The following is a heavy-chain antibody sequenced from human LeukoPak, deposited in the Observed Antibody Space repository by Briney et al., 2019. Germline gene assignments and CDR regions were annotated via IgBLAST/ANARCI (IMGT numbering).Heavy chain of an antibody. Sequence: PGGSLRLSCAASGFSFSNYVMHWVRQAPGKGLEYVSAIMPNGETRCYANSMKGRFTISRDNSKNTLYLQMGRLRAEDMAIYYCARDRDGGFAFDIWGQGTLVTVSS. CDR2: IMPNGETR. D-gene: IGHD2-15*01. J-gene: IGHJ3*02. CDR1: GFSFSNYV. V-gene: IGHV3-64*01. CDR3: ARDRDGGFAFDI.